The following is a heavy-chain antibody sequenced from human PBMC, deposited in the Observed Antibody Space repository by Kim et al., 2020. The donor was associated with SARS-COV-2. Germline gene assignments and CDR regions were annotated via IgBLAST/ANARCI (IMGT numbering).Heavy chain of an antibody. J-gene: IGHJ6*03. Sequence: SETLSLTCAVYGGSFSGYYWSWIRQPPGKGLEWIGEINHSGSTNYNPSLKSRVTISVDTSKNQFSLKLSSVTAADTAVYYCARAPIITMVQGVIITVPVRSRYMDVWGKGTTVTVSS. CDR2: INHSGST. CDR1: GGSFSGYY. V-gene: IGHV4-34*01. CDR3: ARAPIITMVQGVIITVPVRSRYMDV. D-gene: IGHD3-10*01.